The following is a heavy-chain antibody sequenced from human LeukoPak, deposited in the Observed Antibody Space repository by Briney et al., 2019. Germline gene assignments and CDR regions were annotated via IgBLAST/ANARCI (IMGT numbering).Heavy chain of an antibody. D-gene: IGHD5-18*01. CDR3: AREVAAMVISPRGPGSFDY. J-gene: IGHJ4*02. CDR2: INHSGST. V-gene: IGHV4-34*01. CDR1: GGSFSGYY. Sequence: SETLSLTCAVYGGSFSGYYWSWIRQPPGKGLEWIGEINHSGSTNYNPSLKSRVTISVDTSKNQFSLKLSSVTAADTAVYYCAREVAAMVISPRGPGSFDYWGQGTLVTVSS.